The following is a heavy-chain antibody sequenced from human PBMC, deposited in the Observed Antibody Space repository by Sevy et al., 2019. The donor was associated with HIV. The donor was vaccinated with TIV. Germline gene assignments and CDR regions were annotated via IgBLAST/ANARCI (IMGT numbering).Heavy chain of an antibody. J-gene: IGHJ5*02. D-gene: IGHD6-13*01. Sequence: GGSLRLSCAASGFTFSDYYMSWIRQAPGKGLEWVSYISSSGSTTYDADSVKGRFTISRDNAKNSLYLQMNSLRAEDTAVYHCARDGEGGPIAAARTGWFDPWGQGTLVTVSS. CDR3: ARDGEGGPIAAARTGWFDP. CDR2: ISSSGSTT. CDR1: GFTFSDYY. V-gene: IGHV3-11*01.